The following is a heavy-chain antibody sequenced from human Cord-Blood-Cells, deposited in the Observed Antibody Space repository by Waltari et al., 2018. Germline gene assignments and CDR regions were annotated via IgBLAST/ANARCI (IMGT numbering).Heavy chain of an antibody. CDR1: GYTFTSYA. D-gene: IGHD4-4*01. Sequence: QVQLVQSGAEVKKPGASVKVSCKASGYTFTSYAMHWVRQAPGQRLEWMGWINAGNDNTKYSQKFQGRVPITRDTSASTAYMELSSLRSEDTAVYYCASGGEKDYMGWFDPWGQGTLVTVSS. CDR2: INAGNDNT. CDR3: ASGGEKDYMGWFDP. V-gene: IGHV1-3*01. J-gene: IGHJ5*02.